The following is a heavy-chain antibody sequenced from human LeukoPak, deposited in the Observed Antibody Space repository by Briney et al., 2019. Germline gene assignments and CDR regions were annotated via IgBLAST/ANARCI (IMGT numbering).Heavy chain of an antibody. D-gene: IGHD3-3*01. Sequence: PGGSLRLSCAASGFTFSNYGMTWVRQAPGRGPEWVSGISNGGTNTYYTDSVKGRFTISRDNSRNTLYLQMNSLRADDTARYYCAKDFVYGSRFPRPLDYWGQGTLVTVSS. CDR3: AKDFVYGSRFPRPLDY. V-gene: IGHV3-23*01. CDR1: GFTFSNYG. J-gene: IGHJ4*02. CDR2: ISNGGTNT.